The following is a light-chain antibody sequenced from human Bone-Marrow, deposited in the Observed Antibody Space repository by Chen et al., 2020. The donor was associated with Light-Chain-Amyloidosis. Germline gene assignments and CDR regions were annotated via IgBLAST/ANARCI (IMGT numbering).Light chain of an antibody. J-gene: IGKJ4*01. V-gene: IGKV3-20*01. CDR3: QQYGTSPLT. CDR2: GSS. Sequence: EIVFTQSPGTLSLSPGEGANLSCRASQTIRSNYSTWYQQKFGQAPRLLIYGSSSRATVIPDRFTGSGSGTDFTLTINRLEPEHFAMYYCQQYGTSPLTFGGGTKVEIK. CDR1: QTIRSNY.